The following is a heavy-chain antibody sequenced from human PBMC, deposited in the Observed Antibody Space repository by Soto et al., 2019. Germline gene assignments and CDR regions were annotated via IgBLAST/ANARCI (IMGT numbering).Heavy chain of an antibody. CDR1: GFTVSGSA. V-gene: IGHV3-73*01. CDR2: IRSKGNSYAT. J-gene: IGHJ6*02. D-gene: IGHD2-2*01. Sequence: EVQLVESGGDLVQPGRSLELSCAASGFTVSGSAMHWVRQAAGKGLEWVGRIRSKGNSYATAYAASVKGRFTISRDDSKNTVYLQMNSLKTEDTAVYYCTRPYCINNICYYGGRSWGMDVWGQGTTVTVSS. CDR3: TRPYCINNICYYGGRSWGMDV.